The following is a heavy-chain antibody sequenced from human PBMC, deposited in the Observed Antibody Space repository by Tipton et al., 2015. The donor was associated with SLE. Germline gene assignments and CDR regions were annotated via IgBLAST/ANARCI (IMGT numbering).Heavy chain of an antibody. CDR2: INHSGST. V-gene: IGHV4-34*01. CDR1: GGSFSGYY. D-gene: IGHD3-10*01. CDR3: ARDYYGSGSYYDDAFDI. Sequence: LRLSCAVYGGSFSGYYWSWIRQPPGKGLEWIGEINHSGSTNYNPSLKSRVTISVDTSKNQFSLKLSSVTAADTAVYYCARDYYGSGSYYDDAFDIWGQGTMVTVSS. J-gene: IGHJ3*02.